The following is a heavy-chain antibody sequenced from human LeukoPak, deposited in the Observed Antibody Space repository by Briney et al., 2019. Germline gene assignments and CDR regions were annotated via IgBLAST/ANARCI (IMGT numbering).Heavy chain of an antibody. D-gene: IGHD3-9*01. CDR3: ARDLRSGYLFAYTFDV. J-gene: IGHJ3*01. CDR1: GFTVSSNY. Sequence: GGSLRLSCAASGFTVSSNYMSWVRQAPGKGLEWVAVISFDGSKEYYADSVKGRFTISRDSSKNTLYLQVSRLRAEDTAVYYCARDLRSGYLFAYTFDVWGQGTMVTVSP. V-gene: IGHV3-30*03. CDR2: ISFDGSKE.